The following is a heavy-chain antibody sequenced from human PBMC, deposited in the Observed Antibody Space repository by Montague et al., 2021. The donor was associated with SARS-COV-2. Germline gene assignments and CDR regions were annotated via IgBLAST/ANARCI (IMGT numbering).Heavy chain of an antibody. Sequence: SETLSLTCSVSGASVSSGFYYRSWIRQTPGKGLEWIGHIFYSGSTKFNPSLKSRVTTSLDTSKNQFSLRLSSVTAADMAVCYCATDRYDRPFETWGHGTLVTVSS. CDR2: IFYSGST. D-gene: IGHD3-22*01. J-gene: IGHJ5*01. CDR1: GASVSSGFYY. V-gene: IGHV4-61*01. CDR3: ATDRYDRPFET.